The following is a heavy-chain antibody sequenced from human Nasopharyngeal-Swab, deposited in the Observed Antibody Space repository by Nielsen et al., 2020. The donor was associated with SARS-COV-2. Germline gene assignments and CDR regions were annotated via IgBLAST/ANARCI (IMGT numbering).Heavy chain of an antibody. J-gene: IGHJ6*02. CDR1: GGSISSYY. V-gene: IGHV4-59*01. Sequence: SETLSLTCTVSGGSISSYYWSWIRQPPGKGLEWIGYIYYSGSTNYNPSLKSRVTISVDMSKNQFSLKLSSVTAADTAVYYCARGPYGDYYYYYYGMDVWGQGTTVTVSS. CDR3: ARGPYGDYYYYYYGMDV. CDR2: IYYSGST. D-gene: IGHD4-17*01.